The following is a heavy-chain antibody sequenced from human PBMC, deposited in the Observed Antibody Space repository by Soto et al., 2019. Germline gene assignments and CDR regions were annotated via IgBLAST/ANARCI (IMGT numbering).Heavy chain of an antibody. Sequence: SVKVSCKASGGTFGSYAISWVRQAPGQGLEWMGGIIPIFGTANYAQKFQGRVTITADESTSTAYMALSSLRSEDTAVYYCARSVVVAATSYYYYGMDVWGQGTTVTVS. CDR3: ARSVVVAATSYYYYGMDV. V-gene: IGHV1-69*13. CDR2: IIPIFGTA. J-gene: IGHJ6*02. D-gene: IGHD2-15*01. CDR1: GGTFGSYA.